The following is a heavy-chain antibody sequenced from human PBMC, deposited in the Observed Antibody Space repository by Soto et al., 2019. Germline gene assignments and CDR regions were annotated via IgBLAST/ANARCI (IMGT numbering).Heavy chain of an antibody. CDR2: TIPIFGTA. CDR3: AKVRYSSPMGYYYGMDV. J-gene: IGHJ6*02. V-gene: IGHV1-69*01. D-gene: IGHD6-19*01. CDR1: GALSKFI. Sequence: GALSKFIVTWVRQAPGLGLEWVGGTIPIFGTANYAQKFQGRVTITADESTSTSYMEVNNLRSEDTAVYYCAKVRYSSPMGYYYGMDVWGQGTTVTVSS.